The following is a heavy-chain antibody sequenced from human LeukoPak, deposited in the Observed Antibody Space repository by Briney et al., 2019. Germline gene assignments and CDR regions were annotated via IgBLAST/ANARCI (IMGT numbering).Heavy chain of an antibody. CDR3: ARVGPWDYFDY. CDR1: GFTFSSYS. D-gene: IGHD3-16*01. CDR2: ISSSSSTI. Sequence: GGSLRLSCAASGFTFSSYSMNWVRQAPGKGLEWVSYISSSSSTIYYADSVKGRFTISRDNAKNSLYLQMNSLRAEDTAVYYCARVGPWDYFDYWGQGTLVTVSS. V-gene: IGHV3-48*04. J-gene: IGHJ4*02.